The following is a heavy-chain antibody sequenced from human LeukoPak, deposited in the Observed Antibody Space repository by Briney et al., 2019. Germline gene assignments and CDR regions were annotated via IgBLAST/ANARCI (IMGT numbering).Heavy chain of an antibody. D-gene: IGHD6-19*01. CDR3: ARMHSSGWPLDAFDF. CDR2: ISAYNGNT. V-gene: IGHV1-18*01. Sequence: ASVKVSCKASGYTFTSYAISWVRQAPGQGLEWMGWISAYNGNTNYAQNFQGRVTMTTDTSTRTAYVELRSLRFDDTAVYYCARMHSSGWPLDAFDFWGQGTMVTVSS. CDR1: GYTFTSYA. J-gene: IGHJ3*01.